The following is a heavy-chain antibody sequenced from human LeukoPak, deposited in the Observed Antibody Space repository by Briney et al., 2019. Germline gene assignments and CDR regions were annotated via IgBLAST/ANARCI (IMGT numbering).Heavy chain of an antibody. V-gene: IGHV3-21*01. J-gene: IGHJ6*03. CDR2: ISGSTSYI. CDR1: GFTFSNYS. Sequence: GGSLRRSCAASGFTFSNYSMNWVRQAPGKGLEWVSSISGSTSYIYYADSVKGRFTISRDNAKNSLYLQMNSLRVEDTAVYYCAGGTYYYYYYMDVWGKGTTVTVSS. CDR3: AGGTYYYYYYMDV. D-gene: IGHD1/OR15-1a*01.